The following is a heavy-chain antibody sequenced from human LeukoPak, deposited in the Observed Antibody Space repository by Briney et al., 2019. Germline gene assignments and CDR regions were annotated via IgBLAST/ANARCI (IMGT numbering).Heavy chain of an antibody. CDR3: ARSGPYCGGGSCYAYAMDV. J-gene: IGHJ6*02. V-gene: IGHV4-39*02. CDR1: GGSISKSPYY. D-gene: IGHD2-15*01. Sequence: SETLSLTCSVSGGSISKSPYYWAWIRQTPGKGLEWIANIYYSGNTYYNLSLKSRVTISVDTSKNHFSLKLNSVTAADTAVYYCARSGPYCGGGSCYAYAMDVWGQGTTATVSS. CDR2: IYYSGNT.